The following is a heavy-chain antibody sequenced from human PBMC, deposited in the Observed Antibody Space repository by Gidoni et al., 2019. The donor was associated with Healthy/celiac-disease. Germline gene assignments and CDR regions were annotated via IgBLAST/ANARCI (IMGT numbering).Heavy chain of an antibody. V-gene: IGHV1-69*12. J-gene: IGHJ3*02. Sequence: QVQLEQSGAEVKKPGSSVKVSSKASGGPFSSYATSWVRQAPGQGLEWMGGIIPICGTANYAQKFQGRVTITADESTSTAYMELSSLRSEDTAVYYCARDSGYYDSSGYFQPDAFDIWGQGTMVTVSS. CDR1: GGPFSSYA. CDR2: IIPICGTA. CDR3: ARDSGYYDSSGYFQPDAFDI. D-gene: IGHD3-22*01.